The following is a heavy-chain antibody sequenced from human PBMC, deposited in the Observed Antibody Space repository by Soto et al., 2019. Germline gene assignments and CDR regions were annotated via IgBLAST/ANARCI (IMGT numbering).Heavy chain of an antibody. J-gene: IGHJ4*02. Sequence: EVQLLESGGGLVQPGGSLRLSCAASGFAFSSYAMSWVRQAPGKGLEWVSGISGSGASTYYADSVKGRFTISRDNPKNTLYLQMNSLRAEDTAVYYCAQDQEWPPDYFDYWGQGTLVTVSS. D-gene: IGHD3-3*01. CDR3: AQDQEWPPDYFDY. CDR2: ISGSGAST. V-gene: IGHV3-23*01. CDR1: GFAFSSYA.